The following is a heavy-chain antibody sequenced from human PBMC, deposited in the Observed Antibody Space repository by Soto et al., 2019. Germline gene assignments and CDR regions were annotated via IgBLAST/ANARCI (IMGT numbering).Heavy chain of an antibody. CDR1: GGSISGYY. D-gene: IGHD3-22*01. J-gene: IGHJ4*02. CDR3: ARARYDSSGYYYFDY. CDR2: IYYSGSS. V-gene: IGHV4-59*01. Sequence: SEPLSLTCTVSGGSISGYYWSWIRQPPGKGLEWIGYIYYSGSSNYNPSLKSRVTIPLDTSKNQFSLRLRSVTAADTAVYYCARARYDSSGYYYFDYLCQGTLVTVSS.